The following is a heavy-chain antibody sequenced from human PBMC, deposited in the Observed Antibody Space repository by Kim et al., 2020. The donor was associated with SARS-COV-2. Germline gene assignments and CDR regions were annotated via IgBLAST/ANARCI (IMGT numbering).Heavy chain of an antibody. CDR2: IYPGDSDT. D-gene: IGHD3-22*01. J-gene: IGHJ4*02. V-gene: IGHV5-51*01. CDR1: EYSFTTYW. CDR3: ARHPWGGRYNDGSSYYFSYFDY. Sequence: GESLKISCKASEYSFTTYWIAWVRQMPGKGLEWMGIIYPGDSDTRYSPSFQGQVTISADKSISTAYLQWSSLKASDTAMYYCARHPWGGRYNDGSSYYFSYFDYWGQGTLVSVSS.